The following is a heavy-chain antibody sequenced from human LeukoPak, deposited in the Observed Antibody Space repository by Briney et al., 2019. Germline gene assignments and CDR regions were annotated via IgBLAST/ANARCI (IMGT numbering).Heavy chain of an antibody. D-gene: IGHD3-16*01. J-gene: IGHJ4*02. CDR2: IKQDGSEK. CDR3: ARDPPGGY. Sequence: GGSLRLSCAASGFTFSSYAMSWVRQAPGKGLEWVANIKQDGSEKYYVDSVKGRFTISRDNAKNSLYLQMNSLRAEDTAVYYCARDPPGGYWGQGTLVTVSS. CDR1: GFTFSSYA. V-gene: IGHV3-7*01.